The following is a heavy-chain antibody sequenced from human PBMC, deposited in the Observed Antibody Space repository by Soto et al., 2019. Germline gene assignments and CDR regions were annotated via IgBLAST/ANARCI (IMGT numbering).Heavy chain of an antibody. CDR2: INPSGGST. CDR3: ARDHYSGTSAAYYYYGMDV. Sequence: QVQLVQSGAEVKKPGASVKVSCKASGYIFTSYYMHWVRQAPGQGLEWMGIINPSGGSTSYAQKFQDRVTMTRDTSTSTVYMELSSLRSEDTAVYYCARDHYSGTSAAYYYYGMDVWGQGTTVTVSS. V-gene: IGHV1-46*01. J-gene: IGHJ6*02. CDR1: GYIFTSYY. D-gene: IGHD4-4*01.